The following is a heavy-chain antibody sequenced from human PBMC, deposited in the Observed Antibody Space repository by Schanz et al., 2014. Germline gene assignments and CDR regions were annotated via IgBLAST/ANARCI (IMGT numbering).Heavy chain of an antibody. CDR2: IRQDVRAK. J-gene: IGHJ6*02. CDR1: GFNFSSHW. Sequence: DVQLVESFFPFFLPLGSLRLSCAASGFNFSSHWMTWVRQAPGRGLEWVANIRQDVRAKYYVDSVKGRFTISRDNIASSLFLQMNSLRAEDSAVYYCARGLIVGDGQHFYFSYGLDVWGQGTTVTVSS. V-gene: IGHV3-7*01. D-gene: IGHD1-26*01. CDR3: ARGLIVGDGQHFYFSYGLDV.